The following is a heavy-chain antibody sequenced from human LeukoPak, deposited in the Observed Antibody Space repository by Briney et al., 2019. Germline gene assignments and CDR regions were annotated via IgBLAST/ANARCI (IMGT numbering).Heavy chain of an antibody. V-gene: IGHV1-2*02. J-gene: IGHJ4*02. CDR3: ARDLGGYDSTYFDY. Sequence: GASVTVSCTSSGYTFTGYYMHWVRQAPGQGLEWMGWINPNSGGTNYAQKFQGRVTMTRDTSISTAYMELSRLRSDDTAVYYCARDLGGYDSTYFDYWGQGTLVTVSS. CDR1: GYTFTGYY. CDR2: INPNSGGT. D-gene: IGHD5-12*01.